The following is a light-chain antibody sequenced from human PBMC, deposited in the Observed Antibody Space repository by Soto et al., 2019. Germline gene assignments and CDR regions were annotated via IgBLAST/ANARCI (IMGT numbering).Light chain of an antibody. V-gene: IGLV2-8*01. CDR3: SSYGGYNNVV. CDR1: SSDVGGYNY. Sequence: QSALTQPPSASGSPGQSVTISCTGTSSDVGGYNYASWFQQHPGKAPKLIIHEVNQRPSGVPDRFSGSKSGNTASLTVSGLQAEDEGTYYCSSYGGYNNVVFGTGTKLTVL. CDR2: EVN. J-gene: IGLJ1*01.